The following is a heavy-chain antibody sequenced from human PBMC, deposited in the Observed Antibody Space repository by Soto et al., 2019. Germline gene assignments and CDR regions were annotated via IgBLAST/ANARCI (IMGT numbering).Heavy chain of an antibody. V-gene: IGHV4-59*01. CDR1: GGSISNYY. Sequence: SETMSLTSTVSGGSISNYYWSWIRQPPGKGLEWIGSIHNSGSTNYNPSLKGRVTISLDTPKKQFSLKVSSVTAADTAMYYCARGYCSSSSCYEFDHWGQGSLVTVSS. CDR3: ARGYCSSSSCYEFDH. J-gene: IGHJ4*02. CDR2: IHNSGST. D-gene: IGHD2-2*01.